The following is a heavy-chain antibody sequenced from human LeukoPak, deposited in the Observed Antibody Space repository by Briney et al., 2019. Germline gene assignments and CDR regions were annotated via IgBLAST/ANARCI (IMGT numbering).Heavy chain of an antibody. Sequence: SETLSLTCTVSGGSISSGGYYWSWIRQHPGKGLEWIGYIYYSGSTYYNPSLKSRVTISVDTSKNQFSLKLSSVTAADTAVYYCAREHNVVVPAAIPYNWFDPWGQGTLVTVSS. D-gene: IGHD2-2*01. V-gene: IGHV4-31*03. CDR1: GGSISSGGYY. J-gene: IGHJ5*02. CDR3: AREHNVVVPAAIPYNWFDP. CDR2: IYYSGST.